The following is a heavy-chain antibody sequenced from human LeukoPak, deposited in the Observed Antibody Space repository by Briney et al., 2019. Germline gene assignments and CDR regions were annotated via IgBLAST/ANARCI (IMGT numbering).Heavy chain of an antibody. D-gene: IGHD2-2*01. CDR2: ISFDGVNT. CDR1: GFTFSTYA. Sequence: PGGSLRLSCVASGFTFSTYAIHWVRQAPGKGLEWVAVISFDGVNTFYADSVKGRFTISRDNSNNTVYLQMNNLRPEDTAVFYCARGQGYESYYYMDVWGQGTMVTVSS. J-gene: IGHJ6*03. CDR3: ARGQGYESYYYMDV. V-gene: IGHV3-30*04.